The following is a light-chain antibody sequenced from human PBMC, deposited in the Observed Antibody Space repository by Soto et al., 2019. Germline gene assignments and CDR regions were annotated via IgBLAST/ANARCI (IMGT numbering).Light chain of an antibody. CDR1: SSNIGAGYD. Sequence: VLTQPPSVSGAPGQRVTISCTGSSSNIGAGYDVHWYQQLPGTAPKLLIYGNSNRPSGVPDRFSGSKSGTSASLAITGLQAEDEADYYCQSYDSSLSPWVFGGGTKVTVL. CDR3: QSYDSSLSPWV. J-gene: IGLJ3*02. CDR2: GNS. V-gene: IGLV1-40*01.